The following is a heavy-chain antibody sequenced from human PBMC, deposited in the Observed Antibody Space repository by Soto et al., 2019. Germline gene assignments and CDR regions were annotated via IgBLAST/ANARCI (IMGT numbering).Heavy chain of an antibody. CDR3: ARGLLDKTYYYDSSGYYVDLFDY. CDR1: GGSFSGYY. CDR2: INHSGST. Sequence: PSETLSLTCAVYGGSFSGYYWSWIRQPPGKGLEWIGEINHSGSTNYNPSLKSGVTISVDTSKNQFSLKLSSVTAADTAVYYCARGLLDKTYYYDSSGYYVDLFDYWGQGTLVTVSS. J-gene: IGHJ4*02. D-gene: IGHD3-22*01. V-gene: IGHV4-34*01.